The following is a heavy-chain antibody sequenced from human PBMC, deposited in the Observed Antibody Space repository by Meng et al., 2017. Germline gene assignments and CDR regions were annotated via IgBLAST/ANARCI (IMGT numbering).Heavy chain of an antibody. CDR3: ARILRPYSRGYSDFDY. Sequence: SGPTLVKPTETLTLTCTVSGFSPSNARMGVSWIRQPPGKALEWLAHIFSNDEKSYSTSLKSRLTISKDTSKSQVVLTMTNMDPVDTATYYCARILRPYSRGYSDFDYWGQGTLVTVSS. V-gene: IGHV2-26*01. J-gene: IGHJ4*02. D-gene: IGHD3-22*01. CDR2: IFSNDEK. CDR1: GFSPSNARMG.